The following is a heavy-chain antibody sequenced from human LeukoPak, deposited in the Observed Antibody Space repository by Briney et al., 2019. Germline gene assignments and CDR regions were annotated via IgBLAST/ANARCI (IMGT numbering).Heavy chain of an antibody. CDR2: IIPIFGTA. J-gene: IGHJ5*02. CDR1: GGTFSSYA. Sequence: GSSVKVSCKASGGTFSSYAISWVRQAPGQGLEWMGGIIPIFGTANYAQKFQGRVTITADKSTSTAYMELSSLRSEDTAVYYCASLVSGYCTNGVCSGWFDPWGQGTLVTVSS. CDR3: ASLVSGYCTNGVCSGWFDP. D-gene: IGHD2-8*01. V-gene: IGHV1-69*06.